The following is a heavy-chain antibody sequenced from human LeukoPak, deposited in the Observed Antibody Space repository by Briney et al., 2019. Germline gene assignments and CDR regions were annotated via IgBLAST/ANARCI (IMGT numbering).Heavy chain of an antibody. CDR3: ARELRWNHEMDY. CDR2: IYPGDSDT. Sequence: GESLKISCQGSGYSFTSYWIGWVRRLPGKGLEWMGIIYPGDSDTRYSPSFQGQVTISADKSISTAYLQWSSLKASDTAMYYCARELRWNHEMDYWGQGTLVTVSS. CDR1: GYSFTSYW. D-gene: IGHD4-23*01. V-gene: IGHV5-51*01. J-gene: IGHJ4*02.